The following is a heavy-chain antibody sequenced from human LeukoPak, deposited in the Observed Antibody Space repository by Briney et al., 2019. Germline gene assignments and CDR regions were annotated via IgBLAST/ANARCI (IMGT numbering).Heavy chain of an antibody. CDR2: IYHSGST. D-gene: IGHD3-9*01. CDR3: ARGSYDILTGYPYYFDY. Sequence: SETLSLTCTVSGYSISSGYYWGWIRQPPGKGLEWIGSIYHSGSTYYNPSPKSRVTISVDTSKNQFSLKLSSVTAADTAVYYCARGSYDILTGYPYYFDYWGQGTLVTVSS. V-gene: IGHV4-38-2*02. CDR1: GYSISSGYY. J-gene: IGHJ4*02.